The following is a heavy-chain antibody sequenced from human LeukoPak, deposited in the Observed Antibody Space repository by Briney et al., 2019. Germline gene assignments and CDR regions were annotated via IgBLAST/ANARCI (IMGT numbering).Heavy chain of an antibody. CDR1: GFAFSRSW. CDR2: INGDGSST. V-gene: IGHV3-74*01. Sequence: GGSLRLSCAASGFAFSRSWMHWVRQAPGKGLVWVSRINGDGSSTTYADSVKGRFTISRDNTKNTLYLQMNSLRADDTATYYCARAQWLPDDAFDLSGQGTMVTVSS. CDR3: ARAQWLPDDAFDL. J-gene: IGHJ3*01. D-gene: IGHD6-19*01.